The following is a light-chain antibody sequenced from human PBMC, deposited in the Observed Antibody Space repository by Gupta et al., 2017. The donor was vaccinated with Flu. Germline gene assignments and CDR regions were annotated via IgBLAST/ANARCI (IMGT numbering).Light chain of an antibody. Sequence: TVVTQEPSISVSTGGTVTLTCGLTSGSVSSNNYPSWYQQSPGQTPRTLIHSTSTRSSGVPDRFSGSILGNKAALTITGTQADDEAHYYCLLYLGSGNWVFGGGTYLAVL. CDR1: SGSVSSNNY. CDR2: STS. V-gene: IGLV8-61*01. CDR3: LLYLGSGNWV. J-gene: IGLJ3*02.